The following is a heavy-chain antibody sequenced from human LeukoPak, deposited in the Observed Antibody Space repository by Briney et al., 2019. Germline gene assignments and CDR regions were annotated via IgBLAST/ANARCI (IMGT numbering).Heavy chain of an antibody. D-gene: IGHD4-23*01. CDR3: ARRRGGKVWFDP. CDR2: INRSGST. Sequence: SETLSLTCAVQGGSFRDYYWSWIHQSPGKGLEWLGEINRSGSTNYNPSLKSRVTISVDTSKNQFSLKLSSVTAADTAVYYCARRRGGKVWFDPWGQGTLVTVSS. CDR1: GGSFRDYY. V-gene: IGHV4-34*01. J-gene: IGHJ5*02.